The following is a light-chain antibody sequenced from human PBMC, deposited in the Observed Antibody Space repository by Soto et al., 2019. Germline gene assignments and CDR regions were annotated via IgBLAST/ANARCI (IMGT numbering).Light chain of an antibody. J-gene: IGKJ1*01. CDR3: QQYNNYSLWT. CDR2: KAS. Sequence: DIQMTQSPSTLSASVGDRVTITCRASQSISSWLAWYQQKPGKAPKLLIYKASTLESGVPSRFSGSGSGTEFTLTISSPQPDDFATYYCQQYNNYSLWTFGQGTKVEIK. V-gene: IGKV1-5*03. CDR1: QSISSW.